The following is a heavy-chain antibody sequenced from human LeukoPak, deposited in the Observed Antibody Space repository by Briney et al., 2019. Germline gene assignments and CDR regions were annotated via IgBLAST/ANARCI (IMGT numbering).Heavy chain of an antibody. CDR1: GCSISSYY. CDR2: IYYSGST. D-gene: IGHD2-2*01. J-gene: IGHJ4*02. V-gene: IGHV4-59*01. CDR3: ARVDCSSTSCYPLD. Sequence: SETLSLTCTVSGCSISSYYWSWIRQPPGKGLEWIGYIYYSGSTNYNPSLKSRVTISVDTSKNQFSLKLSSVTAADTAVSYCARVDCSSTSCYPLDWGQGTLVTVSS.